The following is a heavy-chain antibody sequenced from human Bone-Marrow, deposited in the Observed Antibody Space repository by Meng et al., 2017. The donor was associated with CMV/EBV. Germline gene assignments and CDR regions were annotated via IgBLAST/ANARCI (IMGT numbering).Heavy chain of an antibody. CDR3: AKPVVPAAMVPYYYYYYGMDV. CDR2: ISGSGGST. J-gene: IGHJ6*02. V-gene: IGHV3-23*01. D-gene: IGHD2-2*01. CDR1: GFTFSSYA. Sequence: GESLKISCAASGFTFSSYAMSWVRQAPGKGLEWVSAISGSGGSTYYADSVKGRFTISRDNSKNTLYLQMNSLRAEDTAVYYCAKPVVPAAMVPYYYYYYGMDVWGQGTTVTVSS.